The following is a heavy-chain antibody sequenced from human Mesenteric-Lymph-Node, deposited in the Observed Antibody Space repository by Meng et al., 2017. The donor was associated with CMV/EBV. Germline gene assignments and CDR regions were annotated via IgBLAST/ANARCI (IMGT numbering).Heavy chain of an antibody. CDR3: AKDGYHNFWSGYVDY. D-gene: IGHD3-3*01. CDR2: IRYDGSNK. Sequence: GESLKISCAASGFTFSSYGMHWVRQAPGKGLEWVAFIRYDGSNKYYTDSVKGRFTISRDNSKNTLYVQMNSLRAEDTAVYYCAKDGYHNFWSGYVDYWGQGTLVTVSS. V-gene: IGHV3-30*02. CDR1: GFTFSSYG. J-gene: IGHJ4*02.